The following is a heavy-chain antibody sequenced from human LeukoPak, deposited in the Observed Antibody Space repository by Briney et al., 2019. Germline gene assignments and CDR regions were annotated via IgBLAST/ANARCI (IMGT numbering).Heavy chain of an antibody. CDR2: INHSGST. D-gene: IGHD5-18*01. CDR1: SGSISSTHFY. V-gene: IGHV4-39*07. CDR3: ARADGYSYAHVGY. Sequence: SETLSLTCTVSSGSISSTHFYWSWIRQPPGKGLEWIGEINHSGSTNYNPSLKSRVTISVDTSKNQFSLKLSSVTAADTAVYYCARADGYSYAHVGYWGQGTLVTVSS. J-gene: IGHJ4*02.